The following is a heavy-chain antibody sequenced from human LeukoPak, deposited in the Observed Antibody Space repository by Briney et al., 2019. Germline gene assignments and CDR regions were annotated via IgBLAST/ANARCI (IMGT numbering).Heavy chain of an antibody. CDR3: AKDLDYYYDNSGPRDY. CDR2: ISGSGGST. V-gene: IGHV3-23*01. Sequence: PGGSLRLSCAASGFTFSSYAMSWVRQAPGKGLEWVSAISGSGGSTYYADSVKGRFTISRDNSKNTLYLQMNSLRAEDTAVYYCAKDLDYYYDNSGPRDYWGQGTLVTVSS. D-gene: IGHD3-22*01. CDR1: GFTFSSYA. J-gene: IGHJ4*02.